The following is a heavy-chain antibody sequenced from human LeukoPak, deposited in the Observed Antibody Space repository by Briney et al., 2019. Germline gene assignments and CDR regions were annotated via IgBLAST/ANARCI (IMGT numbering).Heavy chain of an antibody. V-gene: IGHV4-39*01. CDR1: GGSISSTGYY. CDR3: ARQASDYYYYYIDV. Sequence: SETLSLTCTVSGGSISSTGYYWDWIRQPPGKGLEWLGSIYYSETTYYNSSLKSRVTISLNTSKNQFSLRLNSVTAADTAVYYCARQASDYYYYYIDVWGKGATVTVSS. J-gene: IGHJ6*03. CDR2: IYYSETT.